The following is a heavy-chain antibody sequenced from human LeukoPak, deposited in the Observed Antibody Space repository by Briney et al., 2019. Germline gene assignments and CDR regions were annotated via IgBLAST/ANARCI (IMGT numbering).Heavy chain of an antibody. CDR1: GFTFSSHW. CDR3: ARDLNWETY. D-gene: IGHD7-27*01. V-gene: IGHV3-7*01. CDR2: IKQDGSDK. Sequence: GGSLRLSCAASGFTFSSHWMAWVRQAPGKGLEWVANIKQDGSDKYYLDSMKGRLTISRDNAKNSLYLQVNSLRVEDTAVYYCARDLNWETYWGQGTLVSVSS. J-gene: IGHJ4*02.